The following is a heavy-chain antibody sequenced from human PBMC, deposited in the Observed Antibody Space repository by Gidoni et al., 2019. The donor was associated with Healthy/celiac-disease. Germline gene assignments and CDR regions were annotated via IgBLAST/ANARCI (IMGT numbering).Heavy chain of an antibody. D-gene: IGHD2-2*01. CDR3: AREGDDIVVVPAAISVYYYGMDV. CDR1: GGTFSSYA. CDR2: LIPIFGTA. V-gene: IGHV1-69*01. Sequence: QVQLVQSGAEVKKPGSSVKVSCKASGGTFSSYAISWVRQAPEQGLEWMGGLIPIFGTANYAQKFQGRVTITADESTSTAYMELSSLRSEDTAVYYWAREGDDIVVVPAAISVYYYGMDVWGQGTTVTVSS. J-gene: IGHJ6*02.